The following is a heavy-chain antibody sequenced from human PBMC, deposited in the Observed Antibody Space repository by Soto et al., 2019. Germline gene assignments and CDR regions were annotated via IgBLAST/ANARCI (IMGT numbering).Heavy chain of an antibody. V-gene: IGHV1-69*02. CDR3: AMVSGVYCSGGSCYDY. CDR2: IIPILGIA. J-gene: IGHJ4*02. D-gene: IGHD2-15*01. CDR1: GGTFSSYT. Sequence: QVQLVQSGAEVKKPGSSVKVSCKASGGTFSSYTISWVRQAPGQGLEWMGRIIPILGIANYAQKFQGRVTITTDKSTSTAYMELSSLRSEDTAVYYCAMVSGVYCSGGSCYDYWGQGTLVTVSS.